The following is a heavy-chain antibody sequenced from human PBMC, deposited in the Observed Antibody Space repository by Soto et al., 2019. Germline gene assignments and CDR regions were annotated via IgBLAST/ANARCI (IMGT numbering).Heavy chain of an antibody. CDR2: IYYSGST. CDR3: ASLRYFDWLTAFHY. V-gene: IGHV4-59*08. J-gene: IGHJ4*02. D-gene: IGHD3-9*01. CDR1: GGSISSYY. Sequence: SGTLSLTCTVSGGSISSYYWSWIRQPPGKGLEWIGYIYYSGSTNYNPSLTSRVTISVDTSKNQFSLKLSSVTAADTAVYYCASLRYFDWLTAFHYWGQGTLVTVSS.